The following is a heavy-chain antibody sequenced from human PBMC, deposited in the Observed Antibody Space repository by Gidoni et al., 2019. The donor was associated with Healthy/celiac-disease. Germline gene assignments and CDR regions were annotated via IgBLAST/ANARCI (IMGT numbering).Heavy chain of an antibody. CDR3: AKFGYYGSGSYWWDGDY. D-gene: IGHD3-10*01. Sequence: EVQLLESGGGLVQPGGSLRLACAADGWNCSSYAMSGVRQAPGKGLGLVSAIIGSCGSTYYADSVKGRFTISRDNSKNTLYLQMYSLRAEDTAVYYCAKFGYYGSGSYWWDGDYWGQGTLVTVSS. V-gene: IGHV3-23*01. J-gene: IGHJ4*02. CDR1: GWNCSSYA. CDR2: IIGSCGST.